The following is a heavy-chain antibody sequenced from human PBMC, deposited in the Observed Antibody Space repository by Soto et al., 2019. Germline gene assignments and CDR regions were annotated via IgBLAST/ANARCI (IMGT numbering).Heavy chain of an antibody. CDR1: GFTFSSYW. D-gene: IGHD6-13*01. CDR3: ARIASTGRGWDV. CDR2: IKQDGSEK. J-gene: IGHJ6*02. Sequence: EVQLVESGGGLVQPGGSLRLSCADSGFTFSSYWMSWVRRAPVKGLEWVGNIKQDGSEKNYVDSVKGRFTISRDNAKNSLYLQMNSLRAEDTAVYYCARIASTGRGWDVWGHGTTVVVSS. V-gene: IGHV3-7*01.